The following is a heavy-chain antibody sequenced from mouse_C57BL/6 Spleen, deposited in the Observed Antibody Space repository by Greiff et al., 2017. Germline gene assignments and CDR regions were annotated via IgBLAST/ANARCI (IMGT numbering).Heavy chain of an antibody. D-gene: IGHD2-4*01. CDR2: IRSKSNNYAT. V-gene: IGHV10-1*01. J-gene: IGHJ3*01. CDR1: GFSFNTYA. Sequence: DVHLVESGGGLVQPKGSLKLSCAASGFSFNTYAMNWVRQAPGKGLEWVARIRSKSNNYATYYADSVKDRFTISRDDSESMLYLQMNNLKTEDTAMYYCVRRGDYDASFAYWGQGTLVTVSA. CDR3: VRRGDYDASFAY.